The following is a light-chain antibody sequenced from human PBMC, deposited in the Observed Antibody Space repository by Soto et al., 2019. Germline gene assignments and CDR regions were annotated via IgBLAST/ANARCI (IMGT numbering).Light chain of an antibody. CDR2: WAS. CDR3: QQYFTSPWT. CDR1: QSILDRSKNKYY. V-gene: IGKV4-1*01. J-gene: IGKJ1*01. Sequence: DIVMTQSPDSLAVSLGERATFNCKSSQSILDRSKNKYYLAWYQQKSGQPPKLPIYWASLRESGVPDRFTGSGSGTDFTLTISSLQAEDVAVYYCQQYFTSPWTFGHGTKVEI.